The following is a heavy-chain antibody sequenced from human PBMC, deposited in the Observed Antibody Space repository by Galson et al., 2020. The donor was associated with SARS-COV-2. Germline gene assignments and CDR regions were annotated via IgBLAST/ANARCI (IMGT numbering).Heavy chain of an antibody. CDR1: AGSFSANH. D-gene: IGHD6-6*01. CDR2: INHSGST. J-gene: IGHJ2*01. V-gene: IGHV4-34*01. Sequence: SETLSLTCAVYAGSFSANHWTWIRQPPGKGPEWIGEINHSGSTNYNPSLKSRVTMSVDTSKNQFSLKVSSVTAADTAVYYCARVGFSRSSHWYFDLWGRGTLVTVSS. CDR3: ARVGFSRSSHWYFDL.